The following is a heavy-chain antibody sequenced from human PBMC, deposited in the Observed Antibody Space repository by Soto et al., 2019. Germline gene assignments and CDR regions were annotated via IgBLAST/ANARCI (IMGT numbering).Heavy chain of an antibody. CDR2: INPSDGTT. Sequence: QVHLVQSWAEGNKPGASMKVSCKASGYTFTTYYIHWVRQAPGQGLEWMGIINPSDGTTSYTQKFQGRVTMASDTSTSTVYMELRSLRSEDTAVYSCAREAMLGVGYYSWFDPWGQGSLVNVSS. J-gene: IGHJ5*02. CDR1: GYTFTTYY. V-gene: IGHV1-46*01. D-gene: IGHD3-3*01. CDR3: AREAMLGVGYYSWFDP.